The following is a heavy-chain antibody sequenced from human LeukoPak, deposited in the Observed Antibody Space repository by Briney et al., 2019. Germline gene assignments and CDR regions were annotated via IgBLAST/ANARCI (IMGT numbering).Heavy chain of an antibody. CDR3: AKTKYSSGWYGDY. J-gene: IGHJ4*02. Sequence: GGSLRLSCAASGFTFSSYAMSWVRQAPGKGLEWVSAISGSGGSTYYADSVKGRFTISIDNSKNTLYLQMNSLRAEDTAVYYCAKTKYSSGWYGDYWGQGTLVTVSS. CDR2: ISGSGGST. D-gene: IGHD6-19*01. V-gene: IGHV3-23*01. CDR1: GFTFSSYA.